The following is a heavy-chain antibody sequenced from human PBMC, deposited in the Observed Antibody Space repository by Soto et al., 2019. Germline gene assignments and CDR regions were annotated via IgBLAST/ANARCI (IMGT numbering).Heavy chain of an antibody. CDR3: ATDLSYYDCSCYRD. J-gene: IGHJ4*02. Sequence: ASVKVSCKVSGYTLTKLSMHWVRQAPGQGLEWMGSFNPEYGETIYAQKLQGRVTMTEDTSTDTAYMELNSLRSEDTAVDYGATDLSYYDCSCYRDWGKGTLVTVSS. CDR1: GYTLTKLS. CDR2: FNPEYGET. D-gene: IGHD3-22*01. V-gene: IGHV1-24*01.